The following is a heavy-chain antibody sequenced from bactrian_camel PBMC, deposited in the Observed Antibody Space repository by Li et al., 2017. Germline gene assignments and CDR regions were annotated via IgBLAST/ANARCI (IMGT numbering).Heavy chain of an antibody. V-gene: IGHV3S1*01. CDR2: ISSGGTTTYT. Sequence: HVQLVESGGGLVQPGGSLSLSCAASGFTFSSYWMYWVRQAPGKGLEWVSTISSGGTTTYTYYADSVRGRFTISRDNAKNTLYLQMNSLTPEDTAVYYCVIDILGDDYWGQGTQVTVS. J-gene: IGHJ4*01. CDR1: GFTFSSYW. CDR3: VIDILGDDY.